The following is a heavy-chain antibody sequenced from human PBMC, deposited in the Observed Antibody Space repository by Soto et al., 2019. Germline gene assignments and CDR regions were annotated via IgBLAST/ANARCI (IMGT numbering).Heavy chain of an antibody. V-gene: IGHV3-33*01. Sequence: PGGSLRLSCAASGFTFSSYGMHWVRQAPGKGLEWVAVIWYDGSNKYYADPVKGRFTISRDNSKNTLYLQMNSLRAEDTAVYYCARGPVWFGDSTLTLNYWGQGTLVTVSS. CDR1: GFTFSSYG. CDR3: ARGPVWFGDSTLTLNY. CDR2: IWYDGSNK. J-gene: IGHJ4*02. D-gene: IGHD3-10*01.